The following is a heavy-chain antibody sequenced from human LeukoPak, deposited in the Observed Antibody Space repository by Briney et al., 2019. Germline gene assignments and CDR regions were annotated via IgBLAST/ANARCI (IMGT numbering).Heavy chain of an antibody. CDR2: ISDSGGST. D-gene: IGHD3-16*01. J-gene: IGHJ5*02. CDR3: AKSRSRNMITFGGVANWFDP. CDR1: RFTFSSYG. Sequence: GGSLRLSCAASRFTFSSYGMTWVRQAPGKGLEWVSGISDSGGSTYYADSVKGRFTISRDNSKNTLYLQMNSLRAEDTAAYYCAKSRSRNMITFGGVANWFDPWGQGTLVTVSS. V-gene: IGHV3-23*01.